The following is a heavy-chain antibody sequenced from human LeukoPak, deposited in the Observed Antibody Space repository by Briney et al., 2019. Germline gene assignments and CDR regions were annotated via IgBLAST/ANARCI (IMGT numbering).Heavy chain of an antibody. D-gene: IGHD2-15*01. CDR1: GFTFSSYW. V-gene: IGHV3-7*01. CDR3: ARRCGGGSCFSY. Sequence: GGSLRLSCEASGFTFSSYWMSWVRQTPGKGLEWVANIKQDGSEEYYVDSVKGRFTISRDNARTSLYLQMNSLRADDTAVYYCARRCGGGSCFSYWGQGTLVTVSS. CDR2: IKQDGSEE. J-gene: IGHJ4*02.